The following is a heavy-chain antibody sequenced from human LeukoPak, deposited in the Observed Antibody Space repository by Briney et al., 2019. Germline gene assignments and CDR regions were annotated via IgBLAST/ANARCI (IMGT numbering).Heavy chain of an antibody. Sequence: GGSLRLSCAASGFTVSGNYMSWVRQAPGKGLEWVSVIYSGGSTYYADSVKGRFTISRDNSKNTLYLQMNSLRAEDTAVYYCARMPTYYDILTGYPYYYYGMDVWGQGTTVTVSS. CDR2: IYSGGST. J-gene: IGHJ6*02. CDR1: GFTVSGNY. D-gene: IGHD3-9*01. CDR3: ARMPTYYDILTGYPYYYYGMDV. V-gene: IGHV3-53*01.